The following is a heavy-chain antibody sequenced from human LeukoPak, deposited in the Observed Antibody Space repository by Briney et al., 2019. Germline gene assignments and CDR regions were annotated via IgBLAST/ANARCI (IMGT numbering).Heavy chain of an antibody. D-gene: IGHD2-2*02. CDR1: GYTFTGYY. CDR2: INPNSGGT. J-gene: IGHJ4*02. CDR3: ASQYCSSTSCYTIDY. V-gene: IGHV1-2*02. Sequence: ASVKVSCKASGYTFTGYYMHWVRQAPGQGLEWMGWINPNSGGTNYAQKFQGRVTMTRDTSISTAYMELSRLRSDDTAVYYCASQYCSSTSCYTIDYWGQGTLVTVSS.